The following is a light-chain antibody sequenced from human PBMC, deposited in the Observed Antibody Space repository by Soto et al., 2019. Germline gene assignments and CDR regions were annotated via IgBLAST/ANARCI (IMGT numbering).Light chain of an antibody. CDR3: ASYTSSDTLM. Sequence: QSVLTQPASVSGSPGQSITISCTGTSSDIGGYNFVSWYQQYPGKAPKLMIYEVSNRPSGVSNRFSASKSGNTASLTISELQAEDEADYYCASYTSSDTLMFGGGTKLTVL. CDR2: EVS. V-gene: IGLV2-14*01. J-gene: IGLJ3*02. CDR1: SSDIGGYNF.